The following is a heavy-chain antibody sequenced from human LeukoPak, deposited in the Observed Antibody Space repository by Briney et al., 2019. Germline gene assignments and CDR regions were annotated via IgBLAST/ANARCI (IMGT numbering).Heavy chain of an antibody. J-gene: IGHJ4*02. Sequence: GGSLRLSCAASGFTFSSYSMNRVRQAPGKGLEWVSSISSSSSYIYYADSVKGRFTISRDNAKNSLYLQMNSLRAEDTAVYYCARDALIVVVPAAIDYWGQGTLVTVSS. D-gene: IGHD2-2*02. V-gene: IGHV3-21*01. CDR3: ARDALIVVVPAAIDY. CDR1: GFTFSSYS. CDR2: ISSSSSYI.